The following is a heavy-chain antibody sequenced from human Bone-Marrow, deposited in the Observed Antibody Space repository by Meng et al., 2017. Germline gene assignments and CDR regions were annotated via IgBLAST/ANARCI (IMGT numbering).Heavy chain of an antibody. CDR1: GGSFSDYY. CDR2: INHSGST. V-gene: IGHV4-34*01. Sequence: QLQLQASGPGLVKPSETLSLTCAVSGGSFSDYYWSWIRQPPGKGLEWIGEINHSGSTNYNPSLESRATISVDTSQNNLSLKLSSVTAADSAVYYCARGPTTMAHDFDYWGQGTLVTVSS. J-gene: IGHJ4*02. D-gene: IGHD4-11*01. CDR3: ARGPTTMAHDFDY.